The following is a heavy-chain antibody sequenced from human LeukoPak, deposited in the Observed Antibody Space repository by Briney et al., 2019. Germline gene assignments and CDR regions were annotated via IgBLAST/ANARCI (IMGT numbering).Heavy chain of an antibody. CDR1: GYTFTSYG. V-gene: IGHV1-18*01. Sequence: GASVKVSCKASGYTFTSYGISWVRQAPGQGGEWMGWISAYNGNTNYAQKLQGRVTITTDTSTSTAYMELRSLRSDDTAVYYCARDLSDELWFGESLRDYGMDVWGQGTTVTVSS. CDR3: ARDLSDELWFGESLRDYGMDV. J-gene: IGHJ6*02. CDR2: ISAYNGNT. D-gene: IGHD3-10*01.